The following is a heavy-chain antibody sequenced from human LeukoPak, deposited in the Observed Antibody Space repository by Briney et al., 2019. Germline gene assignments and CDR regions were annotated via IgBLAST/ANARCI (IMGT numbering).Heavy chain of an antibody. Sequence: SETLSLTCAVYGGSFSGYYWSWIRQPPGKGLEWIGEINHSGSTNYNPSLKSRVTISVDTSKNQFSLKLSSVTAADTAVYYCARRTDYSSSDNWFDPWGQGTLVTVSS. V-gene: IGHV4-34*01. D-gene: IGHD6-6*01. CDR2: INHSGST. CDR3: ARRTDYSSSDNWFDP. CDR1: GGSFSGYY. J-gene: IGHJ5*02.